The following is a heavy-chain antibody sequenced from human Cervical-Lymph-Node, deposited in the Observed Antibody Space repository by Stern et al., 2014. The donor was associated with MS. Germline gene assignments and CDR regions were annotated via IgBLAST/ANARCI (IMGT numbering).Heavy chain of an antibody. D-gene: IGHD5-18*01. CDR3: TKYSGYTYADFDY. Sequence: EDQLVESGGGLVQPGRSLRLSCTASGFTFDDYAMTWFRQAPGKGQEWVGFIRSKTYGGTPEYAASVKGRFTISRDDSKSIAYLQMNSLKTEDTAVYYCTKYSGYTYADFDYWGQGTLVTVSS. J-gene: IGHJ4*02. CDR1: GFTFDDYA. V-gene: IGHV3-49*03. CDR2: IRSKTYGGTP.